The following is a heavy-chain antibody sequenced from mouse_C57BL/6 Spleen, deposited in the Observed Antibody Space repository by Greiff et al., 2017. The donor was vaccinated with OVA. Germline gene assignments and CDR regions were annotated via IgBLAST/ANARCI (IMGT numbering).Heavy chain of an antibody. V-gene: IGHV2-2*01. CDR1: GFSLTSYG. D-gene: IGHD2-5*01. J-gene: IGHJ2*01. Sequence: VQLQQSGPGLVQPSQSLSITCKVSGFSLTSYGVHWVRQSPGKGLEWLGVIWSGGSTDYNASFISRLSISKDTSTSQVFFNINSLHADDTAIYYCASYSIYYFDYWGQGTPLTVSS. CDR2: IWSGGST. CDR3: ASYSIYYFDY.